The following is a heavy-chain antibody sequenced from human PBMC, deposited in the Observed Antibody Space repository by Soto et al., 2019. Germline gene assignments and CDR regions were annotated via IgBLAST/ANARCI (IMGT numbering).Heavy chain of an antibody. D-gene: IGHD3-16*02. V-gene: IGHV3-7*03. Sequence: PGGSLRLSCAASGFTFSSYSMNWVRQAPGKGLEWVASIKEDGSEKYYVDPVKGRFTISRENAKNSLYLQMNSLRAEDTAVYYCARYRSLDPWGQGILVTVSS. CDR2: IKEDGSEK. CDR3: ARYRSLDP. CDR1: GFTFSSYS. J-gene: IGHJ5*02.